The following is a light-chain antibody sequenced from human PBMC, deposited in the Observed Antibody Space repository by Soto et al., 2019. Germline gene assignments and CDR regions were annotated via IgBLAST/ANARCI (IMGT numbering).Light chain of an antibody. CDR2: GAS. CDR1: QNIYTY. CDR3: QRYNNLPLT. J-gene: IGKJ4*01. Sequence: EIVMTQSPATLSVSPGERATLSCRASQNIYTYLAWYQQKPGQAPRLLISGASTRVTDIPARFSGSGSGTEFTLTISSLQSEDFAVYYCQRYNNLPLTFGGGTKVDIK. V-gene: IGKV3-15*01.